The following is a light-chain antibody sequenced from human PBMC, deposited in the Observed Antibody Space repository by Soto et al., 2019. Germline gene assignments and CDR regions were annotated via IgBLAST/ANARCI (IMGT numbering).Light chain of an antibody. V-gene: IGKV3-15*01. CDR1: QSVGTT. J-gene: IGKJ4*01. CDR3: QRFNRWPLA. Sequence: ATLASWASQSVGTTLNWYQQKPGQAPRLLIYDTYIRATGIPARFSGSGAGTEFTLTIASLQSEDFGVYYCQRFNRWPLAFGGGTKVDIK. CDR2: DTY.